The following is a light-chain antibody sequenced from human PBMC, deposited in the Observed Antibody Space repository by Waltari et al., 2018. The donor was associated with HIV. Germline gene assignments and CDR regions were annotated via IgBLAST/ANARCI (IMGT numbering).Light chain of an antibody. Sequence: DIVMTQSPASLAVSLGERATIHCKSSQSVLYSSTNKNYLAWYQQKPGQPPKLLIFWASTRESGVPDRFSGSGSGTDFTLTISSLQAEDVAVYYCQQYYGSPYTFGQGTKLE. V-gene: IGKV4-1*01. J-gene: IGKJ2*01. CDR2: WAS. CDR1: QSVLYSSTNKNY. CDR3: QQYYGSPYT.